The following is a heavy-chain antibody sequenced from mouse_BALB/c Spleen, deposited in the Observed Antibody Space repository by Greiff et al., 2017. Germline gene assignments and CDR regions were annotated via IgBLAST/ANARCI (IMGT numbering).Heavy chain of an antibody. J-gene: IGHJ4*01. CDR3: ASQITTVVAPYYAMDY. CDR1: GDSITSGY. V-gene: IGHV3-8*02. CDR2: ISYSGST. D-gene: IGHD1-1*01. Sequence: DVQLQESGPSLVKPSQTLSLTCSVTGDSITSGYWNWIRKFPGNKLEYMGYISYSGSTYYNPSLKSRISITRDTSKNQYYLQLNSVTTEDTATYYCASQITTVVAPYYAMDYWGQGTSVTVSS.